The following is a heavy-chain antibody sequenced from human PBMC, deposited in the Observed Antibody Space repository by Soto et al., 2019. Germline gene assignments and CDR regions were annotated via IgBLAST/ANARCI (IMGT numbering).Heavy chain of an antibody. J-gene: IGHJ6*03. CDR2: IIPIPGIA. Sequence: SVKVSCKASGGTFSSYTISWVRQAPGQGLEWMGRIIPIPGIANYAQKFQGRVTITADKSTSTAYMELSSLRSEDTAVYYCARRIGYCSSTSCYSQYYYMDVWGKGTTDTVSS. D-gene: IGHD2-2*01. CDR3: ARRIGYCSSTSCYSQYYYMDV. CDR1: GGTFSSYT. V-gene: IGHV1-69*02.